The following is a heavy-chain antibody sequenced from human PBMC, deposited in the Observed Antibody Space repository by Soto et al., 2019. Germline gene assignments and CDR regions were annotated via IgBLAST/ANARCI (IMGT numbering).Heavy chain of an antibody. CDR1: GVSFLSYA. CDR2: ISGSGGST. Sequence: GGFLRLSSAGAGVSFLSYAIGGVRPAAREGLEWVSAISGSGGSTYYADSVKGRFTISRDNSKNTLYLQMNSLRAEDTAVYYCASGVEDRLVYYYYGMDVWGQGTTVTVSS. D-gene: IGHD2-15*01. V-gene: IGHV3-23*01. CDR3: ASGVEDRLVYYYYGMDV. J-gene: IGHJ6*02.